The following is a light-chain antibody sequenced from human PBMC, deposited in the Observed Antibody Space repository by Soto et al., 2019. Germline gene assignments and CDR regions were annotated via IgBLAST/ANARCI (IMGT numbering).Light chain of an antibody. CDR3: ISNVGTNSYV. Sequence: QSALTQPPSASGSPGQSVTISCTGTSSDVGGYNDVSWYQHHPGKAPKLIMYEVYKRPSGVPDRFSGSKSGNTAALTASGLKAEYEADYCCISNVGTNSYVFGTGTQLAVL. CDR2: EVY. V-gene: IGLV2-8*01. CDR1: SSDVGGYND. J-gene: IGLJ1*01.